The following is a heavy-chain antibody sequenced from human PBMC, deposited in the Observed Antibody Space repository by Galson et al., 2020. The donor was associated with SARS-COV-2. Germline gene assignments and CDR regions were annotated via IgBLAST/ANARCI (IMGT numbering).Heavy chain of an antibody. J-gene: IGHJ4*02. V-gene: IGHV3-7*01. D-gene: IGHD3-10*01. Sequence: GESLKISCAGSGFTISRYWMNWVRQAPGKGLEWVANIKPDGSQQQYADSVKGRFTISRDNSKNTLYLQMNSLRAEDTAVYYCAGSITMVPDYWGQGTLVTVSS. CDR3: AGSITMVPDY. CDR1: GFTISRYW. CDR2: IKPDGSQQ.